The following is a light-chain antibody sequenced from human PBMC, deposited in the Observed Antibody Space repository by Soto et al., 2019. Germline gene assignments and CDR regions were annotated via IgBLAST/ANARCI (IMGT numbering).Light chain of an antibody. J-gene: IGKJ4*01. V-gene: IGKV2-28*01. CDR2: LGS. CDR1: QSLLHSNGYNY. Sequence: DIVMTQSPLSLPVTPGEPASISYRSSQSLLHSNGYNYLDWYLQKPGQSPQLLIYLGSNRASGVTDRFSGSGSGKDFTLKISRVEAEDVGVYYCMQALQTPLTFGGGTKVEIK. CDR3: MQALQTPLT.